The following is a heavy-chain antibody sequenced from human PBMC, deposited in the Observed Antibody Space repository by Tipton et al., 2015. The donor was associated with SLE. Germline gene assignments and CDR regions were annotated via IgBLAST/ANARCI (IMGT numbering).Heavy chain of an antibody. V-gene: IGHV1-18*01. CDR2: ISAYNGNT. CDR3: AKDLDGGNGGRFEN. J-gene: IGHJ4*02. D-gene: IGHD4-23*01. CDR1: GGTFSRYA. Sequence: QSGAEVKKPGSSVKVSCKASGGTFSRYAISWVRQAPGQGLEWMGWISAYNGNTNYAQKLQGRVSMTTDTSTSTTYMALRSPRSDDTAIYYCAKDLDGGNGGRFENWGQGTHVIVSS.